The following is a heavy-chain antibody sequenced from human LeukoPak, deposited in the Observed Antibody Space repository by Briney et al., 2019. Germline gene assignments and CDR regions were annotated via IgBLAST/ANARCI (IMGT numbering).Heavy chain of an antibody. D-gene: IGHD1-1*01. CDR1: GFTFSDYG. J-gene: IGHJ4*02. Sequence: GGSLRLSCAASGFTFSDYGMRWVRQAPGKGLEWVSAIGGSGSPIYYADSVKGRFTVSRDNSKNTLYLQMSSLRAEDTAVYYCVRNLYKAYFAYWGQGTLVTVSS. V-gene: IGHV3-23*01. CDR2: IGGSGSPI. CDR3: VRNLYKAYFAY.